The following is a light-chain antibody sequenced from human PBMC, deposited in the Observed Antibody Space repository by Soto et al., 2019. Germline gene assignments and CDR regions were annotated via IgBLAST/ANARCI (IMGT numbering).Light chain of an antibody. CDR3: AVWDDSLSVVV. V-gene: IGLV1-40*01. CDR2: GNS. J-gene: IGLJ2*01. CDR1: SSNIGAGYD. Sequence: QSVLTQPPSVSGAPGQRVTISCTGSSSNIGAGYDVHWYQQLPGTAPKLLIYGNSNRPSGVPDRFSGSKSGTSASLAITGLRSEDEADYSCAVWDDSLSVVVFGRGTKVTVL.